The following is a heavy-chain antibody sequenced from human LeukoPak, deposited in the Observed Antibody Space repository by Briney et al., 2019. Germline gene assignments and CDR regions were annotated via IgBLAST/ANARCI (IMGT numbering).Heavy chain of an antibody. CDR3: AKAMIVRNYYGMDV. CDR1: GFTFSSYA. CDR2: ISYDGSNK. D-gene: IGHD2-8*01. V-gene: IGHV3-30-3*01. Sequence: GGSLRLSCAASGFTFSSYAMHWVRQAPGKGLEWVAVISYDGSNKYYADSVKGRFTISRDNSKNTLYLQMNSLRAEDTAVYYCAKAMIVRNYYGMDVWGQGTTVTVSS. J-gene: IGHJ6*02.